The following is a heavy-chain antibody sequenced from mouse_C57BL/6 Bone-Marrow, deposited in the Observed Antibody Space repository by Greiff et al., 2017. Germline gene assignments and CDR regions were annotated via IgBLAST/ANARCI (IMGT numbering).Heavy chain of an antibody. CDR3: AREGSLDYYGSSGYFDV. D-gene: IGHD1-1*01. J-gene: IGHJ1*03. CDR2: IYPRSGNT. Sequence: LQESGAELARPGASVKLSCKASGYTFTSYGISWVKQRTGQGLEWIGEIYPRSGNTYYNEKFKGKATLTADKSSSTAYMELRSLTSEDSAVYFCAREGSLDYYGSSGYFDVWGTGTTVTVSS. CDR1: GYTFTSYG. V-gene: IGHV1-81*01.